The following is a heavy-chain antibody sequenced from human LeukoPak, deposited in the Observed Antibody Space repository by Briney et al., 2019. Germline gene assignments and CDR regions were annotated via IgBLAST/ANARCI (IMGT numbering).Heavy chain of an antibody. Sequence: GGSLRLSCAASGFRFSNSSMAWVRQAPGKGLEWVSSISGNSYYIYYAESVQGRFTISRDNARNSLYLQMNSLRAEDTAVYCCARGSILGATGYYWGRGTLVTVSS. CDR2: ISGNSYYI. V-gene: IGHV3-21*01. J-gene: IGHJ4*02. CDR3: ARGSILGATGYY. D-gene: IGHD1-26*01. CDR1: GFRFSNSS.